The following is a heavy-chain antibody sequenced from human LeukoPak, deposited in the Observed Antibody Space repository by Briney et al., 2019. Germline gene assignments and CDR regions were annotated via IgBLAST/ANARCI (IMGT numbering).Heavy chain of an antibody. V-gene: IGHV1-2*02. D-gene: IGHD3-10*01. CDR3: ARPPNYYGSGSYYNQPNYYMDV. J-gene: IGHJ6*03. CDR2: INPNSGGT. Sequence: GASVKVSCKASGYTFTGYYMHWVRQAPGQGLEWMGWINPNSGGTNYAQKFQGRVTMTRDTSISTAYMELSSLRSEDTAVYYCARPPNYYGSGSYYNQPNYYMDVWGKGTTVTVSS. CDR1: GYTFTGYY.